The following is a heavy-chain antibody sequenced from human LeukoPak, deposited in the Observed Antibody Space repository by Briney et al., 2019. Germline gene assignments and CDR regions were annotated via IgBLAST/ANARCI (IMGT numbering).Heavy chain of an antibody. CDR1: GFTFSSYG. CDR3: AKGYSSGWYKVRRNWFDP. V-gene: IGHV3-23*01. D-gene: IGHD6-19*01. J-gene: IGHJ5*02. CDR2: ISGSGGST. Sequence: QAGGSLRLSCAASGFTFSSYGMSWVRQAPGKGLEWVSAISGSGGSTYYADSVKGRFTISRDNSKNTLYLQMNSLRAEDTAVYYCAKGYSSGWYKVRRNWFDPWGQGTLVTVSS.